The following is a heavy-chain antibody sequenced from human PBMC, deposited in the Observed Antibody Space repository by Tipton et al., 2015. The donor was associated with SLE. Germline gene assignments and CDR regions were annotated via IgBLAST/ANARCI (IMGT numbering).Heavy chain of an antibody. CDR1: GGSISSSSYY. V-gene: IGHV4-39*07. CDR3: ARDSSGYSIFFDY. CDR2: IYYSGST. D-gene: IGHD3-22*01. J-gene: IGHJ4*02. Sequence: TLSLTCTVSGGSISSSSYYWGWIRQPPGKGLEWIGSIYYSGSTYYNPSLKSRVTISVDTSKNQFSLKLSSVTAADTAVYYCARDSSGYSIFFDYWGQGTLVPVSS.